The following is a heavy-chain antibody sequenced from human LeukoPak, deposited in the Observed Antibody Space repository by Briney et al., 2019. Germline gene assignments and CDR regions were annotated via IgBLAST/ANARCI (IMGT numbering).Heavy chain of an antibody. J-gene: IGHJ2*01. CDR2: VYYSGST. CDR1: GASITRNSYY. D-gene: IGHD7-27*01. Sequence: PSETLPLTCIVSGASITRNSYYWGWIRQPPGKGLEWIGSVYYSGSTYSNPSLQSRVSISVDTSKSQFSLNLRSVTAADTAVYYCARDLDNNWGYFDLWGRGTLVTVSS. CDR3: ARDLDNNWGYFDL. V-gene: IGHV4-39*07.